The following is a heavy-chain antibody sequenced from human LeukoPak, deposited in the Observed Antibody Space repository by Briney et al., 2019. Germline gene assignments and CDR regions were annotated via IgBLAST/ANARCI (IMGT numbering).Heavy chain of an antibody. D-gene: IGHD2-2*01. CDR1: GGSISSSSYY. V-gene: IGHV4-39*01. J-gene: IGHJ5*02. CDR2: IYYSGST. Sequence: SETLSLTCTVSGGSISSSSYYWGWIRHPPGKGLEWLGSIYYSGSTYYNPSLKSRVTISVDTSKNQFSLKLSSVTAADTAVYYCARIYCSSTSCNGEGFDPWGQGTLVTVSS. CDR3: ARIYCSSTSCNGEGFDP.